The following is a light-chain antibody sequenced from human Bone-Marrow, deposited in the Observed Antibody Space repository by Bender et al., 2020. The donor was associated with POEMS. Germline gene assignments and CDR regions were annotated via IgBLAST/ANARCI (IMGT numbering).Light chain of an antibody. V-gene: IGLV3-25*03. CDR1: SLLNQY. Sequence: SYELTQPPAVSVSPGQTARITCSGDSLLNQYANWYQQKPGQAPVLVIYKDTERPSGIPERFSGSSSETTVTLTISGVQAEDEADYYCQSADSSGTPNWVFGGGTKLTVL. CDR3: QSADSSGTPNWV. CDR2: KDT. J-gene: IGLJ3*02.